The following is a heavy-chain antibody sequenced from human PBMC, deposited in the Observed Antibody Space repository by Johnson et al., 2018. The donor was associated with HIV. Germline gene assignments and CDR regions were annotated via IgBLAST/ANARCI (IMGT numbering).Heavy chain of an antibody. CDR1: GFTFSDYY. Sequence: QVQLVESGGGLVNPGGSLRLSCAASGFTFSDYYMSWFRQATGKGLEWVSYISASGATIYHSDPVKGRFTLSRDNSKNTLYLQMNSLRAEDTAVYYCARDRVPAAIGLAYRGAFDIWGQGTMVTVSS. CDR2: ISASGATI. V-gene: IGHV3-11*04. CDR3: ARDRVPAAIGLAYRGAFDI. D-gene: IGHD2-2*02. J-gene: IGHJ3*02.